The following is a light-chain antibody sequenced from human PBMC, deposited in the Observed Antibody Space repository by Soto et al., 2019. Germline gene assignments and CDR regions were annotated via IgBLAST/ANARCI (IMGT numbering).Light chain of an antibody. CDR2: GSN. V-gene: IGLV1-40*01. J-gene: IGLJ1*01. CDR1: NSNIGAGFD. CDR3: QSYDRSLNDSYV. Sequence: QSVLTQPPSVSGAPGQRVTIPCTGSNSNIGAGFDVHWYQHLPGTAPKLLMYGSNSRPSGVPDRFSGSRSGTAASLAITGLQADDEADYYCQSYDRSLNDSYVFGPGTKVTVL.